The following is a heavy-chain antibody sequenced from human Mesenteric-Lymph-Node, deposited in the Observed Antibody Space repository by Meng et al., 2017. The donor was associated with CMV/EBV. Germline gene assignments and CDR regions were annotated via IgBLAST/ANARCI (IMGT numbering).Heavy chain of an antibody. CDR1: GYSVSSYSSA. Sequence: ATLGYSVSSYSSAWNSFRQSPSRGLVWLVTTYYRSNFYNYYALSVTSRIAINPDTSKNQFSLQRNSVTPEDTAVYYCARDISGRPDYWGLGTLVTVSS. J-gene: IGHJ4*02. V-gene: IGHV6-1*01. CDR2: TYYRSNFYN. CDR3: ARDISGRPDY. D-gene: IGHD6-19*01.